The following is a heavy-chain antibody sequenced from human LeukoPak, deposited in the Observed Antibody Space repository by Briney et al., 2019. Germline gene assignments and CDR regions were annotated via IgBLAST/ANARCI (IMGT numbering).Heavy chain of an antibody. CDR1: GFTFTSSA. V-gene: IGHV1-58*02. CDR2: IVVGSGNT. CDR3: AAAKRTGMATIPDYYYYMDV. Sequence: GASVKVSCKASGFTFTSSAMQWVRQARGQRLEWIGWIVVGSGNTNYAQKFQERVTITRDMSTSTAYMELSSLRSEDPAAYYCAAAKRTGMATIPDYYYYMDVWGKGTTVTVSS. J-gene: IGHJ6*03. D-gene: IGHD5-24*01.